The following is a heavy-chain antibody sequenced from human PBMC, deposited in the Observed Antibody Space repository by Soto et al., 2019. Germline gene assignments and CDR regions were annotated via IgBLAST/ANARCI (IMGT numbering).Heavy chain of an antibody. CDR3: ARSSTFYDY. Sequence: PGGSLRLSCAASGFTFSSHSINWVRQAPGKGLEWVSSISSSSSTIYYADSVKGRFTISRDNAKNLLYLQMKSLRAEDTAVYYCARSSTFYDYWGQGTPVTVSS. D-gene: IGHD6-6*01. CDR2: ISSSSSTI. V-gene: IGHV3-48*01. J-gene: IGHJ4*02. CDR1: GFTFSSHS.